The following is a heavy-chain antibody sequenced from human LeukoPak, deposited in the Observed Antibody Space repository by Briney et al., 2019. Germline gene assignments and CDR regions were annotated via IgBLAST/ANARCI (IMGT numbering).Heavy chain of an antibody. D-gene: IGHD3-22*01. CDR2: IIPIFGTA. J-gene: IGHJ4*02. CDR1: GGTFNRYA. V-gene: IGHV1-69*13. CDR3: ARDASIYDSSGYYYLW. Sequence: ASVKVSCKASGGTFNRYAISWVRQAPGQGPEWMGGIIPIFGTANYAQKFQGRLTITADESPSTAYMELNSLRSEDTAVYYCARDASIYDSSGYYYLWWGQGTLVTVSS.